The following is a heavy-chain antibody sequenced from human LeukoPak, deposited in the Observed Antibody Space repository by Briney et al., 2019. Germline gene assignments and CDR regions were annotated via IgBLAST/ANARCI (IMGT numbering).Heavy chain of an antibody. J-gene: IGHJ4*02. CDR1: GGSISSGSYY. V-gene: IGHV4-61*02. CDR2: IYTSGST. D-gene: IGHD3-10*01. Sequence: SETLSLTCTVSGGSISSGSYYWSWIRQPAGMGLEWIGRIYTSGSTNYNPSLKSRVTISVDTSKNQFSLKLSSVTAADTAVYYCARADSYYGSGFDYWGQGTLVTVSS. CDR3: ARADSYYGSGFDY.